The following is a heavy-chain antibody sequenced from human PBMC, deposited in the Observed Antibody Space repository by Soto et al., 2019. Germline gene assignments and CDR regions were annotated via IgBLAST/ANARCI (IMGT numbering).Heavy chain of an antibody. J-gene: IGHJ6*02. CDR3: ASPSGSYIRSHYYYGMDV. CDR2: ISAYNGNT. D-gene: IGHD1-26*01. Sequence: ASAKVSCKASGGTFSSYTISWVRQAPGQGLEWMGWISAYNGNTNYAQKLQGRVTMTTDTSTSTAYMELRSLRSDDTAVYYCASPSGSYIRSHYYYGMDVWGQGTTVTVSS. CDR1: GGTFSSYT. V-gene: IGHV1-18*01.